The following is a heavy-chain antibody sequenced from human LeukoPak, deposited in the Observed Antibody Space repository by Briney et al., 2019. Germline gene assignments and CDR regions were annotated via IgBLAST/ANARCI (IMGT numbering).Heavy chain of an antibody. CDR1: GFTFDDYG. CDR3: ARDRVGPEAYAFDI. V-gene: IGHV3-20*04. CDR2: INWNGGST. Sequence: GGSLRLSCAASGFTFDDYGMSWVRQAPGKGLEWVSGINWNGGSTGYADSVKGRFTISGDNAKNSLYLQMNSLRAEDTALYYCARDRVGPEAYAFDIWGQGTMVTVSS. D-gene: IGHD1-26*01. J-gene: IGHJ3*02.